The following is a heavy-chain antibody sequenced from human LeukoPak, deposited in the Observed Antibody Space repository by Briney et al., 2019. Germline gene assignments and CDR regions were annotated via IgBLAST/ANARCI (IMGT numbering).Heavy chain of an antibody. V-gene: IGHV3-23*01. Sequence: GGSLRLSCAASGFTFTTHAMICLRQAPGKGLELVSTISGSGGDTYYADSLRGRFTIPRDNSKNKLDLQMNGLRAEANAVYYCAKDRELDILSSAIGGEAFEVWGQGELVTVSS. D-gene: IGHD3-9*01. CDR2: ISGSGGDT. J-gene: IGHJ3*01. CDR1: GFTFTTHA. CDR3: AKDRELDILSSAIGGEAFEV.